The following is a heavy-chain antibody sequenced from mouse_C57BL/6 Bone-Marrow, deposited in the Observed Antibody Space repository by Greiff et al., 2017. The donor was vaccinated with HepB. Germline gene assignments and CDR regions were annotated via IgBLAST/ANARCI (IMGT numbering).Heavy chain of an antibody. D-gene: IGHD2-1*01. V-gene: IGHV1-69*01. CDR3: TTGNFLYYYAMDY. Sequence: QVQLQQPGAELVMPGASVKLSCKASGYTFTSYWMHWVKQRPGQGLEWIGEIDPSDSYTNYNQKFKGKSTLTVDKSSSTAYLQLSSLTSEDTAVYYCTTGNFLYYYAMDYWGQGTSVTVSS. CDR1: GYTFTSYW. CDR2: IDPSDSYT. J-gene: IGHJ4*01.